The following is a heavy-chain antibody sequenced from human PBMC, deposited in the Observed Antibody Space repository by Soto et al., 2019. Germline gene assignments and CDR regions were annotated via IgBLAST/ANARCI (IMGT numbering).Heavy chain of an antibody. J-gene: IGHJ4*02. CDR2: ISSSSTYI. V-gene: IGHV3-21*01. Sequence: EVQLVESGGGLVKPGGSLRLSCAASGFTFSSYSMNWVRQAPGKGLEWVSSISSSSTYIYYADSLKGRFTISRDNAKNSRYLQMNSLRAEDTAVYYCATWGRFSDGYNFADYWGQGTLVTVSS. D-gene: IGHD5-12*01. CDR1: GFTFSSYS. CDR3: ATWGRFSDGYNFADY.